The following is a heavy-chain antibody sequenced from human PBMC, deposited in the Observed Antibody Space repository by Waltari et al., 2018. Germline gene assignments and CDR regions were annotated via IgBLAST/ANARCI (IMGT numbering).Heavy chain of an antibody. J-gene: IGHJ3*02. D-gene: IGHD3-22*01. V-gene: IGHV3-7*01. CDR3: ARSPYDSSGYYYGDAFDI. CDR1: GFTFSSYW. Sequence: EVQLVESGGGLVQPGGSLRLSCAASGFTFSSYWMSWVRKAPGKGLEWVANIKQDGSEKYYVDSVKGRFTISRDNAKNSLYLQMNSLRAEDTAVYYCARSPYDSSGYYYGDAFDIWGQGTMVTVSS. CDR2: IKQDGSEK.